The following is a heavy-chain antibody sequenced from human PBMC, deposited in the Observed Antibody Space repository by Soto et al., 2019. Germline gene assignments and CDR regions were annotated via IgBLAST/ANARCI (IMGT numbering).Heavy chain of an antibody. CDR1: GGSISSSSYF. CDR3: ARHAGYSSGRRWFDP. D-gene: IGHD3-22*01. V-gene: IGHV4-39*01. CDR2: IYHSGST. Sequence: QLQLQESGPGLVKPSETLSLTCTVSGGSISSSSYFWGWIRQPPGKGLEWIGCIYHSGSTSDNPSLRSRVTISVDTSKNQFSLKLSSVTAADTAVYFCARHAGYSSGRRWFDPWGQGNLVTVSS. J-gene: IGHJ5*02.